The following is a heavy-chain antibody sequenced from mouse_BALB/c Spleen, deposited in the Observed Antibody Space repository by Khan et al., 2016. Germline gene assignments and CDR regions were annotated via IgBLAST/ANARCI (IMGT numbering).Heavy chain of an antibody. CDR1: GFNIKDTY. D-gene: IGHD2-4*01. CDR3: ARSPYDYDVGFAY. CDR2: IDPANGNT. V-gene: IGHV14-3*02. Sequence: VRLQQSGAELVKPGASVKLSCTASGFNIKDTYMHWVKQRPEQGLEWIGRIDPANGNTKYDPKFQGKATITADTSSNTAYLPLSSLTSEDTAVDYCARSPYDYDVGFAYWGQGTLVTVSA. J-gene: IGHJ3*01.